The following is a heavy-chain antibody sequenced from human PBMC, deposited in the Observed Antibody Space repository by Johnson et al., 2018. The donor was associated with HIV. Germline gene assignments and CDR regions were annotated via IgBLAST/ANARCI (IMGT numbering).Heavy chain of an antibody. V-gene: IGHV3-7*03. Sequence: EVQLVESGGGVVQPGRSLRLSCAASGFTFSSYGMHWVRQAPGKGLEWVANIKQDGSEKYYVDSVKGRFTILRDNVKKSLYLQMNSLKVEDTAVYYCARRSGYGFDMWGQGTMVTVSS. CDR3: ARRSGYGFDM. D-gene: IGHD5-24*01. CDR2: IKQDGSEK. CDR1: GFTFSSYG. J-gene: IGHJ3*02.